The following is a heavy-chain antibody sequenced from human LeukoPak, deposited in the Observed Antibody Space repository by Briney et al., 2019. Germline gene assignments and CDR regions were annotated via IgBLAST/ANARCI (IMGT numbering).Heavy chain of an antibody. CDR2: VSSDGTT. Sequence: SETLSLTCSVSGDSVTSSYWNWLRQPPGKGLEWIGYVSSDGTTNSNPSLRSRLLMSVDTAKNDIFLILTSVTGADRAIYYCARLDCLVEGCYNHWGRGTLVTVSS. J-gene: IGHJ4*02. CDR1: GDSVTSSY. CDR3: ARLDCLVEGCYNH. D-gene: IGHD2-15*01. V-gene: IGHV4-59*08.